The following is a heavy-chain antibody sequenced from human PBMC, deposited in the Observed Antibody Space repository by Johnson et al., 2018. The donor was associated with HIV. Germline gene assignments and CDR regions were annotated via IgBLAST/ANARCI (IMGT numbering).Heavy chain of an antibody. V-gene: IGHV3-30-3*01. CDR2: MSYDGSNK. Sequence: VQLVESGGGVVQPGRSLRLSCAASGFTFSNFAMHWVRLAPGKGLEWVALMSYDGSNKYYAASVKGRFTISRDNSKNTLYLQMNSLRVEDTAVYYCARDSTLGIAAAGVDAFDIWGQGTMVTVSS. D-gene: IGHD6-13*01. CDR3: ARDSTLGIAAAGVDAFDI. CDR1: GFTFSNFA. J-gene: IGHJ3*02.